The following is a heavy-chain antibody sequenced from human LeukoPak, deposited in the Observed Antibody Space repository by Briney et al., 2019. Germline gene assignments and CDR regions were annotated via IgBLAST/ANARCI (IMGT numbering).Heavy chain of an antibody. Sequence: ASVKVSCKASGYTFTGYYMHWVRQAPGQGLEWMGWINPNSGGTNYAQKFQGWVTMTRDTSISTAYMELSRLRSDDTAVYYCARDPILTGYYFDYWGQGTLVTVSS. CDR2: INPNSGGT. CDR3: ARDPILTGYYFDY. D-gene: IGHD3-9*01. V-gene: IGHV1-2*04. CDR1: GYTFTGYY. J-gene: IGHJ4*02.